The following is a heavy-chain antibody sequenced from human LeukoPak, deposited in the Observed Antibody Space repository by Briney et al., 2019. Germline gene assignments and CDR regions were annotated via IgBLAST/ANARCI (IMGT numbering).Heavy chain of an antibody. J-gene: IGHJ3*02. V-gene: IGHV3-66*02. D-gene: IGHD6-19*01. CDR1: GFTVSSNY. CDR2: IYSGGST. CDR3: ARDSSAVAGTANGGDCAFDI. Sequence: GGSLRLSCAASGFTVSSNYMSWVRQAPGKGLEWVSVIYSGGSTYYADSVKGRFTISRDNSKNTLYLQMNSLRAEDTAVYYCARDSSAVAGTANGGDCAFDIWGQGTMVTVSS.